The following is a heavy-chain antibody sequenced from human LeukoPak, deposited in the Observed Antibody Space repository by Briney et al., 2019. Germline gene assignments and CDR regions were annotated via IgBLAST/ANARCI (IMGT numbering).Heavy chain of an antibody. CDR1: GGSFSGYY. D-gene: IGHD3-3*01. CDR3: ARGRYDFWSGYYSGSDRGFDP. CDR2: INHSGST. V-gene: IGHV4-34*01. J-gene: IGHJ5*02. Sequence: KPSETLSLTCAVYGGSFSGYYWSWIRQRPGKGLEWVGEINHSGSTNYNPSLKSRVTISVDTSKTQFSLKLSSVTAADTAVYYCARGRYDFWSGYYSGSDRGFDPWGQGTLVTVSS.